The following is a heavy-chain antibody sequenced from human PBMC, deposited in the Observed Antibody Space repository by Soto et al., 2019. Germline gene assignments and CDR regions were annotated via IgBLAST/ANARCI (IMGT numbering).Heavy chain of an antibody. CDR2: ISSRTNYT. CDR1: GFTFNDYY. D-gene: IGHD6-13*01. Sequence: PGGSLRLSCAASGFTFNDYYRSWLRQAPGKGLEWISYISSRTNYTKYADSVKGRFTISRDNAKNSLYLQMNSLRADDTGIYYCARSVVSSTRSDPRGQRTLVTVSS. J-gene: IGHJ5*02. V-gene: IGHV3-11*06. CDR3: ARSVVSSTRSDP.